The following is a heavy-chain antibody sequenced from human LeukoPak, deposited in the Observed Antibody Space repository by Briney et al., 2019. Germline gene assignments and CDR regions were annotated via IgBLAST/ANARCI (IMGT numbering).Heavy chain of an antibody. CDR1: GGSISSGSYY. J-gene: IGHJ5*02. D-gene: IGHD3-16*01. V-gene: IGHV4-39*01. Sequence: SETVSLTCTVSGGSISSGSYYWGWIRQPPGKGLEWIGSIYYSGITHYKPSLKSRVTISADTSKNQFSLKLSSVTAADTAVYYCERRGDPWGQGTLATVSS. CDR2: IYYSGIT. CDR3: ERRGDP.